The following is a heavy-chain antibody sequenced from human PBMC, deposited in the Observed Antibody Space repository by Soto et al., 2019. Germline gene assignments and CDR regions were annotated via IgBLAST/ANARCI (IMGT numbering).Heavy chain of an antibody. D-gene: IGHD5-12*01. CDR2: IYSGGST. V-gene: IGHV3-66*01. J-gene: IGHJ3*02. CDR3: ARDWVGYSGYEKAFDI. CDR1: GFTVSSNY. Sequence: GGSLRLSCAASGFTVSSNYMSWVRQAPGKGLEWVSVIYSGGSTYYADSVKGRFTISRDNSKNTLYLQMNSLRAEDTAVYYCARDWVGYSGYEKAFDIWGQGTMVTVSS.